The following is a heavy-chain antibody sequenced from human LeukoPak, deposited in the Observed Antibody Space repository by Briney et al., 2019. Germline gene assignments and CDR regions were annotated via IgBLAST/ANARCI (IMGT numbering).Heavy chain of an antibody. Sequence: PSETLSLTCTVSGGSISSGGYYWSWIRQPPGKGLEWIGYIYHSGITYYNPSLKSRVTISVDTSKNQFSLKLSSVTAADTAVYYCARGSRIASGITLWFDYWGQGTLVTVSS. J-gene: IGHJ4*02. CDR1: GGSISSGGYY. CDR3: ARGSRIASGITLWFDY. V-gene: IGHV4-30-2*01. CDR2: IYHSGIT. D-gene: IGHD3-10*01.